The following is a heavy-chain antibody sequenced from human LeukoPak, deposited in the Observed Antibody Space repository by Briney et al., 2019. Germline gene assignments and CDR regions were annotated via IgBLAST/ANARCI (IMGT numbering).Heavy chain of an antibody. CDR2: IYYSGST. V-gene: IGHV4-39*01. J-gene: IGHJ4*02. D-gene: IGHD6-19*01. Sequence: SETLSLTCTVSGGSISSSNYYWGWIRQPPGEGLEWIGNIYYSGSTYYKPSLKTRVTISVDKSKNQFSLKLTSVTAADTAVYYCARHASVDGNWPRPLDYWGQGSLVTVSS. CDR1: GGSISSSNYY. CDR3: ARHASVDGNWPRPLDY.